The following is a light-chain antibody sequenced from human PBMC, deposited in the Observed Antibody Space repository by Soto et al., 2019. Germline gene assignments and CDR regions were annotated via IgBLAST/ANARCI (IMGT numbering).Light chain of an antibody. Sequence: QPVLTQSPSASASLGASVKLTCTLSSGHSSYAIAWHQQLPEKGPRYLMKLNSDGSHSKGDGIPDRFSGSSSGAERYLTISSLQSEDEADYYCQTWGTGFWVFGGGTKLTVL. CDR2: LNSDGSH. CDR1: SGHSSYA. V-gene: IGLV4-69*01. J-gene: IGLJ3*02. CDR3: QTWGTGFWV.